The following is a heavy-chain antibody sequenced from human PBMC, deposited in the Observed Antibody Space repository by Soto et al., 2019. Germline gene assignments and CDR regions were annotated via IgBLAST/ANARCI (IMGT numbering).Heavy chain of an antibody. CDR3: ARTGYGSGSYLVDY. V-gene: IGHV4-39*01. CDR1: GGSISSSSYY. D-gene: IGHD3-10*01. Sequence: SETLSLTCTVSGGSISSSSYYWGWIRQPPGKGLEWIGSIYYSGSTYYNPSLKSRVTISVDTSKNQFSLKLSSVTAADTAVYYCARTGYGSGSYLVDYWGQGTLVTVSS. CDR2: IYYSGST. J-gene: IGHJ4*02.